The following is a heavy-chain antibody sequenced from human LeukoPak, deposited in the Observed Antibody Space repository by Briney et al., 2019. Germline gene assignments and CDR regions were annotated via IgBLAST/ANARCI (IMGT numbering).Heavy chain of an antibody. CDR2: ISGSGDST. CDR1: GFTFSSYA. Sequence: GGSLRFSCAASGFTFSSYAMSWVRQAPGKGLEWVSAISGSGDSTYYGDSVKGRFTISRDNSKNTLYLQMNSLRAEDTAVYYCAKTRPLDSSSWSHGDYWGQGTLVTVSS. D-gene: IGHD6-13*01. J-gene: IGHJ4*02. CDR3: AKTRPLDSSSWSHGDY. V-gene: IGHV3-23*01.